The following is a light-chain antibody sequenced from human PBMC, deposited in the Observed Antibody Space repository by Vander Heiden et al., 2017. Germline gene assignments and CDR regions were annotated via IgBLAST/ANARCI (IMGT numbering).Light chain of an antibody. J-gene: IGLJ3*02. CDR2: ENN. CDR1: SSNIGNNY. Sequence: QSVLTQPPSVSAAPGQKVTISCSGSSSNIGNNYVSWYQQLPGTAPKLLFYENNKRPSGIPDRFSGSKSGTSATLSTTGLQAGDEADYYCGTWDSSLSAVVFGGGTKLTVL. V-gene: IGLV1-51*02. CDR3: GTWDSSLSAVV.